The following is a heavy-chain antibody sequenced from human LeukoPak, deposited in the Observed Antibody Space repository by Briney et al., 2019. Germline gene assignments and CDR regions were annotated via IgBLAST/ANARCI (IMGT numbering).Heavy chain of an antibody. J-gene: IGHJ4*02. CDR2: ISSSSSYI. CDR1: GFTFSSYS. CDR3: ARGRGCSSMSCYPDY. Sequence: PGGSLRLSCAASGFTFSSYSMNWVRQAPGKGLEWVSSISSSSSYIYYADSVKGRFTISRDNAKNSLNLQMNSLRAEDTAVYYCARGRGCSSMSCYPDYWGQGTLVTVSS. V-gene: IGHV3-21*01. D-gene: IGHD2-2*01.